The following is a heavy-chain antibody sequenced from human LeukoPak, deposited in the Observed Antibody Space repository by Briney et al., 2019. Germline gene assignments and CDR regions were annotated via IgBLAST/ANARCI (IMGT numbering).Heavy chain of an antibody. V-gene: IGHV4-34*01. CDR3: ARGDAGRYSSSVNYYYYMDV. Sequence: SETLSLTCAVYGGSFSGYYWSWIRQPPGKGLEWIGEINHSGSTNYNPSLKSRVTISVDTSKNQFSLKLSSVTAADTAVYYCARGDAGRYSSSVNYYYYMDVWGKGTTVTVSS. CDR2: INHSGST. D-gene: IGHD6-6*01. CDR1: GGSFSGYY. J-gene: IGHJ6*03.